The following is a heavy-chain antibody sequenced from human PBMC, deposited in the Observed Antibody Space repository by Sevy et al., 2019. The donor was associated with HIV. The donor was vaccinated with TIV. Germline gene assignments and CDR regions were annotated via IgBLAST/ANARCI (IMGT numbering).Heavy chain of an antibody. CDR1: GFTFDDYG. CDR3: ATDRVRGKGNAFDI. J-gene: IGHJ3*02. Sequence: GGSLRLSCAASGFTFDDYGMSWVRQAPGKGLEWVSGINWNGGSTGYADSVKGRFTISRDNAKNSLYLQMNSLRAEDTALYYCATDRVRGKGNAFDIWGQGTMVTVS. D-gene: IGHD3-10*01. V-gene: IGHV3-20*04. CDR2: INWNGGST.